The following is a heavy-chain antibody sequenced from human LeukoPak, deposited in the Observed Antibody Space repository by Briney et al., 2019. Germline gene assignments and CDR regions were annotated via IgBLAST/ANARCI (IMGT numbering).Heavy chain of an antibody. CDR1: GYTFTSFD. Sequence: ASVKASCKASGYTFTSFDINWVRQATGQGLEWMGWMNPNSGNTGYAQKFQGRVTITRNTSISTAYMELSSLRSEDTAVYYCARAEKTGAFDIWGQGTMVTVSS. J-gene: IGHJ3*02. CDR2: MNPNSGNT. V-gene: IGHV1-8*03. CDR3: ARAEKTGAFDI. D-gene: IGHD5-24*01.